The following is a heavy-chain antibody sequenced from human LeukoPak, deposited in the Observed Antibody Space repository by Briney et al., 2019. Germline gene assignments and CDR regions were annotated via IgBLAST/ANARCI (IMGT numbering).Heavy chain of an antibody. CDR2: ISSSNSYI. Sequence: PGGSLRLSCAASGFTFSSYSMNWVRQAPGKGLEWVSSISSSNSYIYYADSVKGRFTISRDNAKNSLYLQMNSLRAEDTAVYYCARATNAEGSSWGAFDTWGQGTMVTVSS. CDR1: GFTFSSYS. D-gene: IGHD6-13*01. CDR3: ARATNAEGSSWGAFDT. V-gene: IGHV3-21*01. J-gene: IGHJ3*02.